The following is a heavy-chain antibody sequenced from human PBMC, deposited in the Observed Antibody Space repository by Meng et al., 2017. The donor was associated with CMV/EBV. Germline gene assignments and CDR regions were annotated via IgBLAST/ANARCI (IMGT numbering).Heavy chain of an antibody. D-gene: IGHD5-24*01. Sequence: SVKVSCKASGGTFSSYAISWVRQAPGQGLEWMGGIIPIFGTANYAQKFQGRVTITTDESTSTAYMELSSLRSEDTAVYYCTRAYRDGYNFGFDYWGQGTLVTVSS. CDR2: IIPIFGTA. V-gene: IGHV1-69*05. CDR3: TRAYRDGYNFGFDY. CDR1: GGTFSSYA. J-gene: IGHJ4*02.